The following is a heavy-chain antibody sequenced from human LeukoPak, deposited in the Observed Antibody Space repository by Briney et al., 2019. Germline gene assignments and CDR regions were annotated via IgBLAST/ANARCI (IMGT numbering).Heavy chain of an antibody. CDR3: AKDFSTVDYYYYGMDV. V-gene: IGHV3-23*01. CDR2: IGISGSST. D-gene: IGHD2/OR15-2a*01. CDR1: GFTFSTYA. J-gene: IGHJ6*02. Sequence: GGSLRLSCAASGFTFSTYAMNWVRQAPGKGLEWVSTIGISGSSTYYADSMRGRFTISRDNSKNTLYLQVSSLTAEDTAVYYCAKDFSTVDYYYYGMDVWGQGTTVTVSS.